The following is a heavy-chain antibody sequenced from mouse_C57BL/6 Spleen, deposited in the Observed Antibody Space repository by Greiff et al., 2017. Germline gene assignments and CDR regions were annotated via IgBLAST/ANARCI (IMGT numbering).Heavy chain of an antibody. V-gene: IGHV1-7*01. CDR1: GYTFTSYW. Sequence: VQLQQSGAELAKPGASVKLSCKASGYTFTSYWMHWVKQRPGQGLEWIGYINPSSGYTKYNQKFKDKATLTADTSSSTAYMQLSSLTYEDSAVYYCAGKGLYYCGRDPDDWGKGTTLTVSS. CDR3: AGKGLYYCGRDPDD. D-gene: IGHD1-1*01. CDR2: INPSSGYT. J-gene: IGHJ2*01.